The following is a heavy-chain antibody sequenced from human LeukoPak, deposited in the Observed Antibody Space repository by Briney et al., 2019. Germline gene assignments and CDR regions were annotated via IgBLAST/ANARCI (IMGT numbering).Heavy chain of an antibody. D-gene: IGHD5-24*01. J-gene: IGHJ5*02. CDR2: INHSGST. CDR1: GGSISSGGYY. Sequence: PSETLSLTCTVSGGSISSGGYYWSWIRQPPGKGLEWIGEINHSGSTNYNPSLKSRVTISVDTSKNQFSLKLSSVTAADTAVYYCARGGYTNNWFDPWGQGTLVTVSS. CDR3: ARGGYTNNWFDP. V-gene: IGHV4-39*07.